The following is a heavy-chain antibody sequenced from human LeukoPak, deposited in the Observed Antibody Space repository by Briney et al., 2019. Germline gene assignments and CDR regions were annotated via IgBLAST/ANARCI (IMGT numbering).Heavy chain of an antibody. CDR2: ISGSGDSI. J-gene: IGHJ5*02. V-gene: IGHV3-48*03. CDR3: ARDRWFDP. Sequence: GSLRLSCAASGFTFSSYEMNWVRQAPGKGLEWFSFISGSGDSIYYADTVKGRFTISRDNAKNSLYLQMNSLRAEDTAVYFCARDRWFDPWGQGTLVTVSS. CDR1: GFTFSSYE.